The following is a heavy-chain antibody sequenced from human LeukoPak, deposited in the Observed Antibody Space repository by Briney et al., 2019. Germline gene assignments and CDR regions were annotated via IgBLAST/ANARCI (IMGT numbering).Heavy chain of an antibody. J-gene: IGHJ4*02. CDR2: IYYSGST. D-gene: IGHD2-15*01. Sequence: SETLSLTCAVYGGSFSGYYWSWIRQPPGKGLEWIGSIYYSGSTYYNLSLKSRVTISVDTSKNQFSLKLSSLTAADTAVYSCARHVYCSGGSCNLSYFDYWGQGTLVTVSS. CDR1: GGSFSGYY. CDR3: ARHVYCSGGSCNLSYFDY. V-gene: IGHV4-34*01.